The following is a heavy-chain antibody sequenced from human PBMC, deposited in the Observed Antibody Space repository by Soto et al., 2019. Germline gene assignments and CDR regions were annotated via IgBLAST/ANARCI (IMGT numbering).Heavy chain of an antibody. J-gene: IGHJ4*02. CDR1: GLTFSSYW. CDR2: IKQDGSEK. V-gene: IGHV3-7*01. CDR3: ARGGIVVVPAVHLYSDY. Sequence: PGGSLRLSCAASGLTFSSYWMSWVRQAPGKGLEWVANIKQDGSEKYYVDSVKGRFTISRDNAKNSLYLQMNSLRAEDTAVYYCARGGIVVVPAVHLYSDYWGQGTLVTVSS. D-gene: IGHD2-2*01.